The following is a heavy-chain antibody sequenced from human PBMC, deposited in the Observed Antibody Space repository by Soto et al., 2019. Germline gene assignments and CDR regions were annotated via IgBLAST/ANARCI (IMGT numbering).Heavy chain of an antibody. D-gene: IGHD1-26*01. V-gene: IGHV3-30*18. CDR3: AKNPREWQQLYYFDY. CDR1: GFPFSRYG. CDR2: MSYDGSNK. Sequence: QVQLVESGGGVVQPGMSLRLSCAASGFPFSRYGMHWARQAPGKGLEWVAVMSYDGSNKYYADSVKGRFTISRDNSKDTWYLQMNSLRAEDTAVYYCAKNPREWQQLYYFDYWGQGTLVTVSS. J-gene: IGHJ4*02.